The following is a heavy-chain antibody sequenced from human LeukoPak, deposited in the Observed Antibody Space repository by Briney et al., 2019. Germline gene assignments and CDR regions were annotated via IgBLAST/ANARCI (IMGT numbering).Heavy chain of an antibody. Sequence: GGSLRLSCAASGFTVSSDYMTWVRQAPGKGLEWVSVIYSRGNTYYADSVKDRFTISRDNSKNTLYLQMNSLRAEDTAVYYCLRDVWSSDLIRMIRPGANWGQGTLVTVSS. CDR1: GFTVSSDY. CDR2: IYSRGNT. CDR3: LRDVWSSDLIRMIRPGAN. V-gene: IGHV3-66*01. J-gene: IGHJ4*02. D-gene: IGHD3-10*01.